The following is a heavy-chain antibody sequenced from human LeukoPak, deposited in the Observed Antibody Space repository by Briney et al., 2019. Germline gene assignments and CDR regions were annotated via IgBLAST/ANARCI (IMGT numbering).Heavy chain of an antibody. Sequence: GGSLRLSCAASGFTFSSYWMSWVRQAPGKGLEWVAFIRYDGSNKYYADSVKGRFTISRDNSKNTLYLQMNSLRAEDTAVYYCAKDTYSSSPGDFQHWGQGTLVTVSS. CDR2: IRYDGSNK. V-gene: IGHV3-30*02. D-gene: IGHD6-6*01. CDR3: AKDTYSSSPGDFQH. CDR1: GFTFSSYW. J-gene: IGHJ1*01.